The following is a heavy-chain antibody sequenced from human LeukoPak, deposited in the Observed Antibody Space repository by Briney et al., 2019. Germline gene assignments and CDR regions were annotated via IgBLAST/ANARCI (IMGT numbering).Heavy chain of an antibody. J-gene: IGHJ3*02. V-gene: IGHV3-66*04. D-gene: IGHD6-19*01. CDR3: ARHKAREGGAWYEAFDI. Sequence: TGGSLRLSCAASGFTVSSDYMSWVRQAPGKGLEWVSVIFSGGTIYYADSVKGRFTISRENSKNTVYIQKNSLRGEDTAVYYCARHKAREGGAWYEAFDIWGQGTMVTVSS. CDR1: GFTVSSDY. CDR2: IFSGGTI.